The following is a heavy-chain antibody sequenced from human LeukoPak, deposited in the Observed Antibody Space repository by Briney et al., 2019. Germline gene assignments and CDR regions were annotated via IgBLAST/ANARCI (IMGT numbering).Heavy chain of an antibody. CDR2: INYSGST. CDR1: GGSISSSSYF. D-gene: IGHD2-15*01. Sequence: PSETLSLTCTVAGGSISSSSYFWGWIRQPPGKGLEWIGSINYSGSTYYNPSLKSRVTISVDTAKNQFSLKLSSVTAADTAVYYCAGTYCSGDSCSGYMDVWGKGTTVTISS. CDR3: AGTYCSGDSCSGYMDV. V-gene: IGHV4-39*01. J-gene: IGHJ6*03.